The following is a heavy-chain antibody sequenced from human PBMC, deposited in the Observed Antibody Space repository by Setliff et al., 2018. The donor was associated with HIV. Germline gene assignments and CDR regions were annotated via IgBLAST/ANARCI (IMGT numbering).Heavy chain of an antibody. CDR3: ARYLAPYYYYGMDV. CDR1: GYTFTNYY. V-gene: IGHV1-46*01. J-gene: IGHJ6*02. Sequence: ASVKVSCKASGYTFTNYYMHWVPQAPGQGLEWMGMINPSDGRTNYVQNLQGRLAMTRDTSTSTVYMELSSLRSEDTAVYYCARYLAPYYYYGMDVWGQGTTVTVSS. CDR2: INPSDGRT.